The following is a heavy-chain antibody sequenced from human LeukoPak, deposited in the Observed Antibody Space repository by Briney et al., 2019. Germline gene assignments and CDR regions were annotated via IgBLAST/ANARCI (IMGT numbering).Heavy chain of an antibody. CDR2: IYRSGST. Sequence: RPSETLSLTCSVSAYSISSGYYWGWLRQPPGMGLEWIGSIYRSGSTYYNPSLKSRVTISVDTSKNQFSLNLSSVTAADTAVYYCARADEYYYDNSGYYSDPYFDYWGQGTLVTVSS. CDR3: ARADEYYYDNSGYYSDPYFDY. J-gene: IGHJ4*02. CDR1: AYSISSGYY. D-gene: IGHD3-22*01. V-gene: IGHV4-38-2*02.